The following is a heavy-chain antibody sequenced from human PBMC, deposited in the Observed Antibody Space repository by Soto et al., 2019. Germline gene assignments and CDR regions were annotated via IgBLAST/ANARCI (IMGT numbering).Heavy chain of an antibody. J-gene: IGHJ4*02. V-gene: IGHV3-30-3*01. Sequence: QVQLVESGGGVVQPGRSLRLSCAASGFTFSSYAMHWVRQAPGKGLEWVAVISYDGSNKYYADSVKGRFTISRDNSKNTLYLQMNSLRAEDTAVYYCARDITIFGVVIMHVGYFDYWGQGTLVTVST. D-gene: IGHD3-3*01. CDR1: GFTFSSYA. CDR3: ARDITIFGVVIMHVGYFDY. CDR2: ISYDGSNK.